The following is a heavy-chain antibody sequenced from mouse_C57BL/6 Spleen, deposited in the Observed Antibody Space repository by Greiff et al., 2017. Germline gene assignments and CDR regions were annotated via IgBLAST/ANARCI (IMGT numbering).Heavy chain of an antibody. V-gene: IGHV1-52*01. CDR1: GYTFTSYW. D-gene: IGHD2-1*01. CDR2: IDPSDSET. CDR3: ARGDYGNYFWFAY. J-gene: IGHJ3*01. Sequence: QVQLQQPGAELVRPGSSVKLSCKASGYTFTSYWMHWVKQRPIQGLEWIGNIDPSDSETHYNQKVKDKATLTVDKSSSTAYMQLSSLTSEDSAVYYCARGDYGNYFWFAYWGQGTLVTVSA.